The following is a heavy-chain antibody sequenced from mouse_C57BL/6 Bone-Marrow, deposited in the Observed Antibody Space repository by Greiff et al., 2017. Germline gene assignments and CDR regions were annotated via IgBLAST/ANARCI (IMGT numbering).Heavy chain of an antibody. CDR3: ARFDYYDYDDAWFAY. CDR2: IYPRSGNT. V-gene: IGHV1-81*01. Sequence: VQLQESGAELARPGASVKLSCKASGYTFTSYGISWVKQRPGQGLEWIGEIYPRSGNTYYTEKVKGKATLTADKSSSTAYMELRSLTSEDSAVYFCARFDYYDYDDAWFAYWGQGTLVTVSA. CDR1: GYTFTSYG. J-gene: IGHJ3*01. D-gene: IGHD2-4*01.